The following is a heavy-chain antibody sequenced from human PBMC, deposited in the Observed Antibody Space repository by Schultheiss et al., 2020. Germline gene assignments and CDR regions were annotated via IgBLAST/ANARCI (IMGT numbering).Heavy chain of an antibody. V-gene: IGHV4-31*03. Sequence: SETLSLTCTVSGGSISSGGYYWSWIRQHPGKGLEWIGEINHSGSTNYNPSLKSRVTISVDTSKNQFSLKLSSVTAADTAVYYCARGAGTTLCNWFDPWGQGTLVTVAS. CDR1: GGSISSGGYY. D-gene: IGHD1-7*01. CDR3: ARGAGTTLCNWFDP. CDR2: INHSGST. J-gene: IGHJ5*02.